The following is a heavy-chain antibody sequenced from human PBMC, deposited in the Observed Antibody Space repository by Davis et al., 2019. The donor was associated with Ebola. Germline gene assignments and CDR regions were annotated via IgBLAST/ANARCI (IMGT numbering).Heavy chain of an antibody. Sequence: SLKISCAASGFTFDDYAMHWVRQAPGKGLEWVSGISWNSGSIGYADSVKGRFTISRDNAKNSLYLQMNSLRAEDTAVYYCAKDEAYGDYLYYYGMDFWGQGTTVTVSS. CDR3: AKDEAYGDYLYYYGMDF. CDR2: ISWNSGSI. V-gene: IGHV3-9*01. D-gene: IGHD4-17*01. CDR1: GFTFDDYA. J-gene: IGHJ6*02.